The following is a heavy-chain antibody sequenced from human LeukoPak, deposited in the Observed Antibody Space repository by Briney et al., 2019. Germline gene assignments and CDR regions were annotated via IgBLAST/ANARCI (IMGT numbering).Heavy chain of an antibody. CDR2: ISDSGDGT. D-gene: IGHD3-10*01. Sequence: GGSLRLSCAASGFTFSSYAMTWVRQAPGKGLEWVSGISDSGDGTYYADSVKGRFTISRDYSKNTLYLQMNSLRDEDTALYYCANALPPDYGGRGPVVTV. CDR3: ANALPPDY. V-gene: IGHV3-23*01. CDR1: GFTFSSYA. J-gene: IGHJ4*02.